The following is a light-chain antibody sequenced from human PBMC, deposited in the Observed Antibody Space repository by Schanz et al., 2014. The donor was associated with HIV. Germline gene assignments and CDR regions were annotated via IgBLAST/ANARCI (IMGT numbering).Light chain of an antibody. CDR1: SDDVITNDY. CDR3: GAYTFASTPYL. V-gene: IGLV2-14*03. J-gene: IGLJ1*01. CDR2: DVS. Sequence: QSALAQPASVSGSPGQSITISCSGTSDDVITNDYVSWFQQHPGKAPKLMMYDVSRRPPGVSDRFSGSKSGNTASLTISGLQAEDEADYYCGAYTFASTPYLFGSGTKLTVL.